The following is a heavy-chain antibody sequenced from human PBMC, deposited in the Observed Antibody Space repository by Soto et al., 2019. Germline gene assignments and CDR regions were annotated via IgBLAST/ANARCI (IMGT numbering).Heavy chain of an antibody. CDR2: IIPIFGTA. J-gene: IGHJ6*02. V-gene: IGHV1-69*13. Sequence: SVKVSCKASGGTFSSYAISWVRQAPGQGLEWMGGIIPIFGTANYAQKFQGRVTITADESTSTAYMELSSLRSEDTAVYYCARDRLFDTMIVAHYGMDVWGQGITVTVSS. CDR1: GGTFSSYA. D-gene: IGHD3-22*01. CDR3: ARDRLFDTMIVAHYGMDV.